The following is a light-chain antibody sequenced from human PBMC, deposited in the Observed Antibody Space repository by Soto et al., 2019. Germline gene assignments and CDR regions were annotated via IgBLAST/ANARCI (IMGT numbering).Light chain of an antibody. CDR2: EGS. CDR1: SSDVGSYNV. Sequence: QSALTQPASVSGSPGQSITISCTGTSSDVGSYNVVSWYQQYPGKAPKLMIYEGSKRPSGVSNRFSGSKSGNTASLTISGLQAEDEADYYCCSYARSNTYVFGTGTKLTVL. CDR3: CSYARSNTYV. J-gene: IGLJ1*01. V-gene: IGLV2-23*01.